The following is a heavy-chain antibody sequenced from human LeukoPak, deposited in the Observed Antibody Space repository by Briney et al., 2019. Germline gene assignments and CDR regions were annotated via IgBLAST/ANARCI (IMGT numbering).Heavy chain of an antibody. V-gene: IGHV3-30*02. CDR3: ARDLLDDYSSSSGAY. CDR1: AFTFSRYG. D-gene: IGHD6-6*01. CDR2: IRYDGSNK. Sequence: AGGSLRLSCAASAFTFSRYGMHWVRQAPGMGLEWVAFIRYDGSNKYYADSVKGRFTISRDNSKNTLYLQMNSLRAEDTAVYYCARDLLDDYSSSSGAYWGQGTLVTVSS. J-gene: IGHJ4*02.